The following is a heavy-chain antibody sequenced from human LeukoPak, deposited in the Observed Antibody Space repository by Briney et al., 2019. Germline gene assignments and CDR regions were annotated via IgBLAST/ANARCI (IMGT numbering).Heavy chain of an antibody. Sequence: PGGSLRLSCAASGFTFSSYAMSWVRQAPGKGLEWVSAISGSGGSTYYADSVKGRFTISRDNSKNTLYLQMNSLRAEDTAVYYCARASRGIAVADHYYYYSMDVWGQGTTVTVSS. CDR1: GFTFSSYA. D-gene: IGHD6-19*01. V-gene: IGHV3-23*01. CDR2: ISGSGGST. CDR3: ARASRGIAVADHYYYYSMDV. J-gene: IGHJ6*02.